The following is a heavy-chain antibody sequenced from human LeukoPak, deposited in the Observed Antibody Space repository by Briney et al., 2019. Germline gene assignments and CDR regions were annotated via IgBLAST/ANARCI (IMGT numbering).Heavy chain of an antibody. Sequence: GGSLRLSCAASGFTFSGHWRSWVRQAPGKGLEWVASINQHGSGIYYVDSVKGRFIISRDNAKSSLYVQMNSLRPEDTAVYYCARLLGEATIWDLWGQGTLVTVSS. D-gene: IGHD5-12*01. V-gene: IGHV3-7*03. CDR3: ARLLGEATIWDL. CDR2: INQHGSGI. J-gene: IGHJ5*02. CDR1: GFTFSGHW.